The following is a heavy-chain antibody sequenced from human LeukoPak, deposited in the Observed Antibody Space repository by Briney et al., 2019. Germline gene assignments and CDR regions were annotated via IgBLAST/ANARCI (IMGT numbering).Heavy chain of an antibody. CDR3: ATHPRLERHPLLDY. V-gene: IGHV3-30*03. CDR1: GFTFSSRG. D-gene: IGHD1-1*01. J-gene: IGHJ4*02. Sequence: PGGSLRLSCAASGFTFSSRGMHWVRQAPGKGLEWVAVISYDGSNKYYADSVKGRFTISRDNSKNTLYLQMNSLRAEDTAVYYCATHPRLERHPLLDYWGQGTLVTVSS. CDR2: ISYDGSNK.